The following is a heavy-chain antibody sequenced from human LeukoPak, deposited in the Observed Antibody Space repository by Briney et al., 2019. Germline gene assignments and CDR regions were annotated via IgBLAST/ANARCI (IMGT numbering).Heavy chain of an antibody. D-gene: IGHD4-17*01. CDR3: ARAVYGFDAFDI. V-gene: IGHV3-21*01. J-gene: IGHJ3*02. CDR2: ISSSSSYI. CDR1: GFTFSSYS. Sequence: GGSLRLSCAASGFTFSSYSMNWVRQAPGKRLEWVSSISSSSSYIYYADSVKGRFTISRDNAKNSLYLQMNSLRAEDTAVYYCARAVYGFDAFDIWGQGTMVTVSS.